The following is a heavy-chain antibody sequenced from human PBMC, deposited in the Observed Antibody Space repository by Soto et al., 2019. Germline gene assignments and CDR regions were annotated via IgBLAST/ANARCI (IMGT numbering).Heavy chain of an antibody. D-gene: IGHD3-16*01. Sequence: SETLSLTCAVYGGSFSNYYWSWIRQPPGKGLEWIGEINQSGSTNYNPSLKSRVTISVDTSKNQFSLRLSSVTAADTAVYFCSRDHDYISEPLNYYYMDVWGKGTTVTV. CDR1: GGSFSNYY. CDR2: INQSGST. J-gene: IGHJ6*03. V-gene: IGHV4-34*01. CDR3: SRDHDYISEPLNYYYMDV.